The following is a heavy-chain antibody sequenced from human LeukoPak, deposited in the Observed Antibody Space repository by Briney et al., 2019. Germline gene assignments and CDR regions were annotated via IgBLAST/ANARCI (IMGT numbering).Heavy chain of an antibody. V-gene: IGHV4-34*01. CDR3: VRGGGNLLPYFDPKYYYYMDV. CDR2: INHSGGT. Sequence: PSETLSLTCAVYGQSFSDYYWSWIRQPPGKGLEWIGEINHSGGTNYNPSLKSRVTVSVDTSKNQFSLKLSSVTAADTAVYYCVRGGGNLLPYFDPKYYYYMDVWGKGTTVTVSS. CDR1: GQSFSDYY. D-gene: IGHD3-9*01. J-gene: IGHJ6*03.